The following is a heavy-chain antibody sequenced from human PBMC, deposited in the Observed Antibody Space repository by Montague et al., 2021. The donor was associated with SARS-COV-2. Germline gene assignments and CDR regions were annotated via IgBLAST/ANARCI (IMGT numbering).Heavy chain of an antibody. J-gene: IGHJ4*02. V-gene: IGHV2-70*01. D-gene: IGHD3-9*01. Sequence: PALVKPTQTLTLTCTFSGFSLSTSGMCVSWIRQPPGKALEWLALXDWDDDKYYSTSLKTRLTISKDTSKNQVVLTMTNMDPVDTATYYCARSHYDILTGYYTVFGYWGQGTLVTVSS. CDR1: GFSLSTSGMC. CDR3: ARSHYDILTGYYTVFGY. CDR2: XDWDDDK.